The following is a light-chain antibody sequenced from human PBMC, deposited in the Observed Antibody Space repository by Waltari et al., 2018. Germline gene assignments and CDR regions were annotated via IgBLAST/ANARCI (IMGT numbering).Light chain of an antibody. CDR3: AAWDDSLNGVV. CDR1: SSNIGSNN. Sequence: QSVLTQAPSASGTPGQRVILSCAGSSSNIGSNNVDRYQQLPGTAPKRLIYTNNYRPPWVPDRFSGSKSGTSASLAISGLQSEDEADYFCAAWDDSLNGVVFAGGTKLTVL. J-gene: IGLJ2*01. V-gene: IGLV1-44*01. CDR2: TNN.